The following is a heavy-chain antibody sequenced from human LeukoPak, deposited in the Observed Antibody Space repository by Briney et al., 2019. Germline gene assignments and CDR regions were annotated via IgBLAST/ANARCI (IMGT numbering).Heavy chain of an antibody. CDR2: IYHSGST. D-gene: IGHD6-13*01. Sequence: SETLSLTCSVSGASISSGDYYWTWIRQQPGKGLEWIGYIYHSGSTYYNPSLKSRLTISLDTCKNQFSLNLNSVTAADTAVYYCARKSGSNYFFDDWGQGTLVTVSS. V-gene: IGHV4-31*03. CDR1: GASISSGDYY. CDR3: ARKSGSNYFFDD. J-gene: IGHJ4*02.